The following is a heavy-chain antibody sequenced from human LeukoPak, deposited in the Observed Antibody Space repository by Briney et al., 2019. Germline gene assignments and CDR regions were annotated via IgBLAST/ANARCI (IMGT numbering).Heavy chain of an antibody. V-gene: IGHV3-23*01. Sequence: PGGSLRLSCAADGFTFSSYAMRWVRQAPGKGLEWVSAISGSGGSTYYADSVKGRFTISRDHSKNTLYLQMNSLRAEDTAVYYCAYDYYGSGSYYKGNWFDPWGQGTLVTVSS. CDR1: GFTFSSYA. D-gene: IGHD3-10*01. CDR2: ISGSGGST. CDR3: AYDYYGSGSYYKGNWFDP. J-gene: IGHJ5*02.